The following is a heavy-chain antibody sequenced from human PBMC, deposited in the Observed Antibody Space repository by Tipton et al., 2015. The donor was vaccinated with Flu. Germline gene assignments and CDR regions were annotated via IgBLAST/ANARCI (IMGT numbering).Heavy chain of an antibody. CDR1: GYTFTGYY. CDR2: INPNSGGT. CDR3: ARVRVRPDPYYYGMDV. Sequence: QVQLVQSGAEVKKPGASVKVSCKASGYTFTGYYMHWVRQAPGQGLEWMAWINPNSGGTNYAQKFQGRVTMTRDTSISTAYMELSRLRSDDTAVYYCARVRVRPDPYYYGMDVWGQGTTVTVSS. J-gene: IGHJ6*02. D-gene: IGHD4/OR15-4a*01. V-gene: IGHV1-2*02.